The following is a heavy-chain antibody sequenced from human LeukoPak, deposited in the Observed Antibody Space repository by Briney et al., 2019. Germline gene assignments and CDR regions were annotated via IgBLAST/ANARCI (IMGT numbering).Heavy chain of an antibody. D-gene: IGHD4/OR15-4a*01. Sequence: ASVKVSCKASGYTFITYYIHWVRQAPGQGLEWMGTVNPSGGSTNYAQKFQGRITMTRDTSTSTVYMELSSLRSEDTAVYYCARGKTMGDYWGQGTRVTVSS. CDR2: VNPSGGST. J-gene: IGHJ4*02. CDR1: GYTFITYY. CDR3: ARGKTMGDY. V-gene: IGHV1-46*01.